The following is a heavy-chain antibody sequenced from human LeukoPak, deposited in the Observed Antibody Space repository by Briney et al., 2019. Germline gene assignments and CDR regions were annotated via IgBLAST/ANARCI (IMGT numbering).Heavy chain of an antibody. Sequence: ASVKVSCKASGGTFSSYAINWVRQATGQGLEWMGWMNPNSGNTGYAQKFQGRVTITRNTSISTAYMELSSLRSEDTAVYYCARGLGPRIRGWFDPWGQGTLVTVSS. CDR3: ARGLGPRIRGWFDP. V-gene: IGHV1-8*03. CDR2: MNPNSGNT. D-gene: IGHD7-27*01. J-gene: IGHJ5*02. CDR1: GGTFSSYA.